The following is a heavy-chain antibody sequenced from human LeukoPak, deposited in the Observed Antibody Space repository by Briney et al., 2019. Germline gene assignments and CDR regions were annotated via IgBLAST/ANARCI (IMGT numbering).Heavy chain of an antibody. D-gene: IGHD2-2*01. CDR2: IKQDGSEK. J-gene: IGHJ4*02. Sequence: GGSLRLSCTASGLTFSNYWMNWVRQAPGEGLEWLANIKQDGSEKHYVDSVKDRFTISRDNSKSTLYLQMNSLRADDTAMYYCARDQGGVPAAKNLCFDYWGQGTLVTVSS. CDR3: ARDQGGVPAAKNLCFDY. CDR1: GLTFSNYW. V-gene: IGHV3-7*01.